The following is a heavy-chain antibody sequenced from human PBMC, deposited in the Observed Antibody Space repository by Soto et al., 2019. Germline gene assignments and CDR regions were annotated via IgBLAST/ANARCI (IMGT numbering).Heavy chain of an antibody. D-gene: IGHD3-10*01. CDR2: INPSGGST. Sequence: ASVKVSCKASGYTFTSYYMHWVRQAPGQGLEWMGIINPSGGSTSYAQKFQGRVTMTRNTSISTAYMELSSLRSEDTAVYYCARMWFGWWTNNPYYGMDVWGQGTTVTVSS. CDR3: ARMWFGWWTNNPYYGMDV. V-gene: IGHV1-46*01. CDR1: GYTFTSYY. J-gene: IGHJ6*02.